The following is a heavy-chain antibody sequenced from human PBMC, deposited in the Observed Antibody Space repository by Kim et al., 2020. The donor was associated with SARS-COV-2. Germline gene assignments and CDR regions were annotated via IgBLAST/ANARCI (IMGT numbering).Heavy chain of an antibody. D-gene: IGHD1-26*01. CDR2: ISSSGSTI. CDR1: GFTFSSYE. CDR3: AGLSHFLLEYYGMDV. J-gene: IGHJ6*02. Sequence: GGSLRLSCAASGFTFSSYEMNWVRQAPGKGLEWVSYISSSGSTIYYADSVKGRFTISRDNAKNSLYLQMNSLRAEDTAVYYCAGLSHFLLEYYGMDVWGQGTTVTVSS. V-gene: IGHV3-48*03.